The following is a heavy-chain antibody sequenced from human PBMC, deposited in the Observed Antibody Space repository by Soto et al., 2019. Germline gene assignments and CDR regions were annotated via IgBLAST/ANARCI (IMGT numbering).Heavy chain of an antibody. V-gene: IGHV1-69*13. Sequence: SVKVSRKASGVTFSSYAISWVRQAPGQGLEWMGGIIPIFGTANYAQKFQGRVTITADESTSTAYMELSSLRSEDTAVYYCASCSSTSCPFDYWGQGTLVTVSS. CDR2: IIPIFGTA. CDR1: GVTFSSYA. J-gene: IGHJ4*02. D-gene: IGHD2-2*01. CDR3: ASCSSTSCPFDY.